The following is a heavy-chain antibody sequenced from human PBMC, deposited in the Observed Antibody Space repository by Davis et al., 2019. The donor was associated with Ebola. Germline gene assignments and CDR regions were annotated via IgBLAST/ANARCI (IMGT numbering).Heavy chain of an antibody. Sequence: ASVKVSCKASGYTFTSYDINWVRQATGQGLEWMGWMNPNSGNTGYAQKFQGRVTITADKSTSTAYMELSSLRSEDTAVYYCARELTYYGSGSYSSWGQGTLVTVSS. CDR2: MNPNSGNT. CDR1: GYTFTSYD. V-gene: IGHV1-8*01. J-gene: IGHJ4*02. CDR3: ARELTYYGSGSYSS. D-gene: IGHD3-10*01.